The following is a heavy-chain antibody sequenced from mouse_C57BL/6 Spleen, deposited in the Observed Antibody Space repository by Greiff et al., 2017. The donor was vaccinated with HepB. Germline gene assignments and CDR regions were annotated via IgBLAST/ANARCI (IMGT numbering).Heavy chain of an antibody. V-gene: IGHV1-69*01. CDR2: IDPSDSYT. CDR3: ARGNAMDY. Sequence: QVQLQQPGAELVMPGASVKLSCKASGYTFTSYWVHWVKQRPGQGLEWIGEIDPSDSYTNYNQKFKGKSTLTVDKSSSTAYMQLSSLTSEDSAVYYCARGNAMDYWGQGTSVTVSS. CDR1: GYTFTSYW. J-gene: IGHJ4*01.